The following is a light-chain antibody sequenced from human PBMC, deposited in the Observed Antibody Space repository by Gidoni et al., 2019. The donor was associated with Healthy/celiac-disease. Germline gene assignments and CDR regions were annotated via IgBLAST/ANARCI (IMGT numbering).Light chain of an antibody. CDR3: QQRSNWPPLT. CDR1: QSVSSY. V-gene: IGKV3-11*01. J-gene: IGKJ4*01. CDR2: DAS. Sequence: TVLTQSPATLSLSPGERPTLSCRACQSVSSYLAWYQQKPGQAPKLLLYDASNRATGIPARFSGSGSGADFTLTISSLEPEDFAVYYCQQRSNWPPLTFGGGTKVEIK.